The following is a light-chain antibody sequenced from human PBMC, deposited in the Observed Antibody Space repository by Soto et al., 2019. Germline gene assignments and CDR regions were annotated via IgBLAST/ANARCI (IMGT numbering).Light chain of an antibody. CDR1: MRDVGAYNL. J-gene: IGLJ1*01. V-gene: IGLV2-14*01. CDR2: EVR. CDR3: SLYSSNGSLI. Sequence: QSVLTQPASVSGSPGQSITISCAGTMRDVGAYNLVSWYQQHPGRAPQLIIYEVRNRPSGISFRFSGSKSGNTASLTISGLQAEDEADYHCSLYSSNGSLIFGPGTKVTVL.